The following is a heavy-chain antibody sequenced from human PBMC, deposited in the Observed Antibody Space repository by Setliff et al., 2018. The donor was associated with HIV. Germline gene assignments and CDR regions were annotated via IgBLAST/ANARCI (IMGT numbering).Heavy chain of an antibody. CDR3: AGHPVTSGWLSLNWFDP. V-gene: IGHV4-34*01. J-gene: IGHJ5*01. Sequence: SETLSLTCAVYGGPFSGYYWSWIRQPPGKGLEWIGEINHSGSTKYSPSLKSRVTISIDTSKGQISLKVRSVTAADTAVYFCAGHPVTSGWLSLNWFDPWGQGILVTVSS. CDR1: GGPFSGYY. D-gene: IGHD6-19*01. CDR2: INHSGST.